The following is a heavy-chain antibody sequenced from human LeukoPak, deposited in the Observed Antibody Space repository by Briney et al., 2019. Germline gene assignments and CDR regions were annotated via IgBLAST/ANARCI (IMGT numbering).Heavy chain of an antibody. CDR3: AKALSKLVLGMDV. D-gene: IGHD6-6*01. J-gene: IGHJ6*02. Sequence: GRSLRLSCAASGFTFSSYGMHWVRQAPGKGLEWVAVISYDGSNKYYADSVKGRLTISRDNSKNTLYLQVNSLRAEDTAVYYCAKALSKLVLGMDVRGQGTTVTVSS. CDR2: ISYDGSNK. CDR1: GFTFSSYG. V-gene: IGHV3-30*18.